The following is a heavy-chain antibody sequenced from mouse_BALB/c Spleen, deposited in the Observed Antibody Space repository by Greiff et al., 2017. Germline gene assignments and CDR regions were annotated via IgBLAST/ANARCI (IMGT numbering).Heavy chain of an antibody. CDR1: GFNIKDTY. CDR2: IDPANGNT. Sequence: EVQLQQSGAELVKPGASVKLSCTASGFNIKDTYMHWVKQRPEQGLEWIGRIDPANGNTKYDPKFQGKATITADTSSNTAYLQLSSLTSEDTAVYYCARGGYPSYYAMDYWGQGTSVTVSS. D-gene: IGHD2-2*01. V-gene: IGHV14-3*02. J-gene: IGHJ4*01. CDR3: ARGGYPSYYAMDY.